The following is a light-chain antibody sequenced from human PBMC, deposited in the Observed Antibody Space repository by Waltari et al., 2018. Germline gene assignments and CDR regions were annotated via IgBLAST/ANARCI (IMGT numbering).Light chain of an antibody. CDR2: QDS. Sequence: SYELTQPPSVSVSPGQTASITCSGDKLGDKYACWYQQKPGQSPVLVIYQDSKRPSGIPERFSGSNSGNIATLTISGTQAMDEADYYCQAWDSSTAGRVFGGGTKLTVL. CDR3: QAWDSSTAGRV. CDR1: KLGDKY. V-gene: IGLV3-1*01. J-gene: IGLJ2*01.